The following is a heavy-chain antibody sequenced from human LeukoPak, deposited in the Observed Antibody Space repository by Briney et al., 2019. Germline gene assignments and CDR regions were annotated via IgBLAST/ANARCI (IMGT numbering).Heavy chain of an antibody. V-gene: IGHV4-31*03. Sequence: SQTLSLTCTVSGDSMSSGGYYWSWIRQHPGKGLEWIGYIFSTGNTYYNPSLKSRLTISVDTSKDRFSLQLSFVTAADTAVYYCARTRLRGDPFDDWGQGTLVTVSS. CDR2: IFSTGNT. J-gene: IGHJ4*02. CDR3: ARTRLRGDPFDD. CDR1: GDSMSSGGYY. D-gene: IGHD2-21*02.